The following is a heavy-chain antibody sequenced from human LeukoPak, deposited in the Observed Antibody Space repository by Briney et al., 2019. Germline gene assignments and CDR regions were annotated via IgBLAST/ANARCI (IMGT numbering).Heavy chain of an antibody. J-gene: IGHJ4*02. CDR2: ISAHNGNT. Sequence: ASVKVSCKASGYTFTSYGISWVRQAPGQGLEWMGWISAHNGNTNYAQKLQGRVTMTTDTSTSTAYMELRSLRSDDTAVYYCAARISGSYQSLWDYWGQGTLVTVSS. CDR1: GYTFTSYG. V-gene: IGHV1-18*01. CDR3: AARISGSYQSLWDY. D-gene: IGHD1-26*01.